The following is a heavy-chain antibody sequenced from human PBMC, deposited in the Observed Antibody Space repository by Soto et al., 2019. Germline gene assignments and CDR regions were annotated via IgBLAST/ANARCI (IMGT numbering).Heavy chain of an antibody. Sequence: GGSLRLSCAASGFTLTKASMSWVRQAPGKGLEWVGHIKSNADGGATDYAAPVKGRFTVSRDDSRNSLYLQLNSLKTEDTAVYYCTTAPFSFITLPGTSFLIGMDVWGQGTTVTVSS. CDR3: TTAPFSFITLPGTSFLIGMDV. CDR1: GFTLTKAS. CDR2: IKSNADGGAT. D-gene: IGHD3-10*01. V-gene: IGHV3-15*01. J-gene: IGHJ6*02.